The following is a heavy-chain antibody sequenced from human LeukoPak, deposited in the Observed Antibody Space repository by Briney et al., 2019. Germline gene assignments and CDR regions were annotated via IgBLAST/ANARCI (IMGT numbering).Heavy chain of an antibody. J-gene: IGHJ4*02. D-gene: IGHD4-17*01. V-gene: IGHV4-59*01. CDR1: GDSIGSFY. CDR3: AREARYGDFATVDY. CDR2: IRYNGNA. Sequence: PSESLSLTCSVSGDSIGSFYWNWFRQPPGKGLEWIGYIRYNGNAKYNSSLESRVTLSMDTPKNQFSLRLISVTAADTAVYFRAREARYGDFATVDYWGQGSQVTVSS.